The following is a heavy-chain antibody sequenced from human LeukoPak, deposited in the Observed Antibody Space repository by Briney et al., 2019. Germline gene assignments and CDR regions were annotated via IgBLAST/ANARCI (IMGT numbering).Heavy chain of an antibody. V-gene: IGHV4-34*01. Sequence: PSETLSLTCAVYGGSFSGYYWSWIRQPPGKGLEWIGEVNHSGSTNYNPSLKSRVTISVDTSKNQFSLKLSSVTAADTAVYYSAQRKLGYCSSTSCSSFDPWGQGTLVTVSS. CDR2: VNHSGST. CDR1: GGSFSGYY. CDR3: AQRKLGYCSSTSCSSFDP. D-gene: IGHD2-2*01. J-gene: IGHJ5*02.